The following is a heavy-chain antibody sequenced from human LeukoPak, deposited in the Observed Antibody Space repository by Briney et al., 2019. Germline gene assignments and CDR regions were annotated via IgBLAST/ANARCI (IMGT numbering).Heavy chain of an antibody. CDR1: GFTFDEHG. V-gene: IGHV3-20*04. CDR2: VNWSGGST. Sequence: GGSLRLSCTASGFTFDEHGMSWVRHVPGKGLEWVSGVNWSGGSTGYADPLRGRFTISRDNAKNSLYLQMDSLRAEDTALYYCARAPITSPFYFDYWGQGTLVTVSS. D-gene: IGHD2-2*01. J-gene: IGHJ4*02. CDR3: ARAPITSPFYFDY.